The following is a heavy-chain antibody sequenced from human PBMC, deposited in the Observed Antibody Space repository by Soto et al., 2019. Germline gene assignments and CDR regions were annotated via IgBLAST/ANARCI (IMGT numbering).Heavy chain of an antibody. J-gene: IGHJ3*02. Sequence: QVQLVESGGGVVQPGRSLRLSCVASGFTFSSYGMHWVRQAPGKGLEWVAVISYDGSNKYYADSVKGRFTISRDNSKNTLYLQMNSLRAEDTAVYYCAKLIGYCSSTSCYDAFDIWGQGTMVTVSS. D-gene: IGHD2-2*01. CDR1: GFTFSSYG. CDR2: ISYDGSNK. V-gene: IGHV3-30*18. CDR3: AKLIGYCSSTSCYDAFDI.